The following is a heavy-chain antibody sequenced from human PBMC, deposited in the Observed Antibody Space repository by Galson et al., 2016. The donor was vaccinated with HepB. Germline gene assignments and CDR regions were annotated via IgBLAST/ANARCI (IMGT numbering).Heavy chain of an antibody. CDR2: ISWNSGNI. CDR1: GFAFDDYA. Sequence: SPRLSCAASGFAFDDYAMHWVRQAPGKGLEWVSGISWNSGNIGYVDSVKGRFTISRDNAKKSLFLQMNSLRPEDTALYYCAKPLTLLRGVLASWGQGTLVTVSS. CDR3: AKPLTLLRGVLAS. D-gene: IGHD3-10*01. J-gene: IGHJ5*02. V-gene: IGHV3-9*01.